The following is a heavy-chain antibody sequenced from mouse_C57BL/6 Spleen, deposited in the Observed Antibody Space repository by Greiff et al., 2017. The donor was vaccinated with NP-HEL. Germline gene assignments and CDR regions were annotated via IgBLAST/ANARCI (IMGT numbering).Heavy chain of an antibody. V-gene: IGHV1-15*01. J-gene: IGHJ2*01. CDR3: TRPHYGRDFDY. CDR1: GYTFTDYE. D-gene: IGHD1-1*01. Sequence: QVQLKESGAELVRPGASVTLSCKASGYTFTDYEMHWVKQTPVHGLEWIGAIDPETGGTAYNQKFKGKAILTADKSSSTAYMELRSLTSEDSAVYYCTRPHYGRDFDYWGQGTTLTVSS. CDR2: IDPETGGT.